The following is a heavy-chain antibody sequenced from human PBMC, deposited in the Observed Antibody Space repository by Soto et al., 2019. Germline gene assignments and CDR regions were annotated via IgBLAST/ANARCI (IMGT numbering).Heavy chain of an antibody. J-gene: IGHJ6*02. Sequence: PSETLSLTCTVSGGSISSINDYWGWIRQPPGKGLEWIGYIYYSGSTNYNPSLKSRVTISVDTSKNQFSLKLSSVTAADTAVYYCARGDYYYYYGMDVWGQGTTVTVSS. CDR2: IYYSGST. D-gene: IGHD1-26*01. CDR1: GGSISSINDY. CDR3: ARGDYYYYYGMDV. V-gene: IGHV4-61*05.